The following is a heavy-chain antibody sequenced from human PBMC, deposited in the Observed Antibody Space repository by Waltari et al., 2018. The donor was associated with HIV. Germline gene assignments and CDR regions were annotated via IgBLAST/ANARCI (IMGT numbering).Heavy chain of an antibody. V-gene: IGHV3-23*01. CDR3: AKNPPGSGWFVYFDN. Sequence: EVQLLESGGVLVQPGGSLRLSCAASGFTFRSLALAAVPPLSGKGLEWVSVIGGSGGYTYYADSVKGRFTISRDNSKNTLYLQMNSLSAEDTALYYCAKNPPGSGWFVYFDNWGQGTLVTVSS. CDR2: IGGSGGYT. D-gene: IGHD6-19*01. J-gene: IGHJ4*02. CDR1: GFTFRSLA.